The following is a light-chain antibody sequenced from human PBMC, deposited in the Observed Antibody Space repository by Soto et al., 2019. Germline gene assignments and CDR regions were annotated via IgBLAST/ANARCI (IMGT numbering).Light chain of an antibody. CDR2: LEGSGSF. J-gene: IGLJ3*02. Sequence: QPVLTQSSSASASLGSSVKLTCTLTSGHSFYIIAWHQQQPGKAPRFLMKLEGSGSFNKGSGVPDRFSGSSSGADRYLTISNLQFEDEADYYCETWDSNSWVFGGGTKVTVL. CDR1: SGHSFYI. V-gene: IGLV4-60*02. CDR3: ETWDSNSWV.